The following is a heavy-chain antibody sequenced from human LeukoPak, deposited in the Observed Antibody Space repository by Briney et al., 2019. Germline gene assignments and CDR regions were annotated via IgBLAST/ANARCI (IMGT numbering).Heavy chain of an antibody. V-gene: IGHV4-39*01. CDR1: GGSISSSNSY. Sequence: KPSETLSLTCIVSGGSISSSNSYWDWIRQPPGSGLEWIGDISHSGTINYNPSLRTRVTISADTSKNQFSLKLNSGTAADTAVYYCATHVRSGNGFDPWGQGTLVTVSS. D-gene: IGHD3-3*01. J-gene: IGHJ5*02. CDR3: ATHVRSGNGFDP. CDR2: ISHSGTI.